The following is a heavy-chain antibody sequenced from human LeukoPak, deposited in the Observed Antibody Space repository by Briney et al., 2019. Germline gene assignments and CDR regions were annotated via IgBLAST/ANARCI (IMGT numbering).Heavy chain of an antibody. Sequence: PGGSLRLSCVASGFTFSDYYMTWVRQPPGKGLEWVANIKQDGSEKYYVDSVKGRFTISRDNAKNSLFLQMNSLRAEDTVVYYCAREVTPYYWGQGTLVTVSS. CDR1: GFTFSDYY. CDR2: IKQDGSEK. J-gene: IGHJ4*02. V-gene: IGHV3-7*01. CDR3: AREVTPYY. D-gene: IGHD4-23*01.